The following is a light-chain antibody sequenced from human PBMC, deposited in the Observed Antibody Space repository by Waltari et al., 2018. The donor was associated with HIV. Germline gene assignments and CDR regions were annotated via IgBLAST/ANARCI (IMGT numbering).Light chain of an antibody. V-gene: IGKV3-20*01. CDR3: QQYGRSVAVT. J-gene: IGKJ4*01. CDR2: GTS. CDR1: PTVSTTY. Sequence: EVVLTQSPGTLSLSPAERASLSCRASPTVSTTYIAWYQQKPGQPPRLLMYGTSIRARGIPDRSSGSGSGADATVASSRLDAEDFAMDYCQQYGRSVAVTFGGGTKLE.